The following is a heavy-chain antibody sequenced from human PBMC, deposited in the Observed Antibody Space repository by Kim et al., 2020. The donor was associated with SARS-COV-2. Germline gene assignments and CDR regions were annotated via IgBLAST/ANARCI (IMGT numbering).Heavy chain of an antibody. CDR3: ARVRAGYSSTWYDF. D-gene: IGHD6-13*01. V-gene: IGHV4-4*07. J-gene: IGHJ5*01. Sequence: NPSRHSRVSMSVDTSKNQFSLKLSSVTAADTAVYYCARVRAGYSSTWYDFWGQGALVTVSS.